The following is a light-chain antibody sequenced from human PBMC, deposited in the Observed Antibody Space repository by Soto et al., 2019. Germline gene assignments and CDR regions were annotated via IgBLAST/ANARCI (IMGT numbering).Light chain of an antibody. CDR1: SSDVGAYNY. V-gene: IGLV2-14*01. Sequence: QSALTQPASVSGSPGQSITISCTGTSSDVGAYNYVSWYQQHPGKAPKLMIYDVTNRPSGVSDRFSGSKSGNTASLTISGLRAEDEADYYCNSYTGRSARYVFGTGTRSPS. CDR3: NSYTGRSARYV. J-gene: IGLJ1*01. CDR2: DVT.